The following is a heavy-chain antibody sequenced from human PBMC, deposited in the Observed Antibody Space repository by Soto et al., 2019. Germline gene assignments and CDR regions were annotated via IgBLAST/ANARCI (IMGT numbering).Heavy chain of an antibody. CDR1: GFTFSSYG. CDR3: AKDRRGDGYDADAFDI. V-gene: IGHV3-30*18. Sequence: QVQLVESGGGVVQPGRSLRLSCAASGFTFSSYGMHWVRQAPGKGLEWVAVISYDGSNKYYADSVKGRFTISRDNSKNTLYLQMNSLRAEDTDVYYCAKDRRGDGYDADAFDIWGQGTMVTVSS. J-gene: IGHJ3*02. CDR2: ISYDGSNK. D-gene: IGHD5-12*01.